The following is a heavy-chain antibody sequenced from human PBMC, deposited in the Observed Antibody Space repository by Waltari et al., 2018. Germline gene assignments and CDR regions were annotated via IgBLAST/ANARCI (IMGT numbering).Heavy chain of an antibody. CDR1: GFTFSSYA. V-gene: IGHV3-23*01. CDR2: IRGSGVRT. D-gene: IGHD2-21*02. Sequence: EVQLLESGGGLVQPGGSLRLSCAASGFTFSSYAMSWVRQAPGKGREWVAAIRGSGVRTYYADSVKGRFTISRDNSKNTLYLQMNSLRAEDTAVYYCAKDPIVVVTAIFDYWGQGTLVTVSS. J-gene: IGHJ4*02. CDR3: AKDPIVVVTAIFDY.